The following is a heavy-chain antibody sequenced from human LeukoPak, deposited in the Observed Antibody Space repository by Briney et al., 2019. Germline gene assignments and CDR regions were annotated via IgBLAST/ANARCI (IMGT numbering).Heavy chain of an antibody. V-gene: IGHV3-33*01. Sequence: GGSLRLSCAGSGFTFGGYGMHWFRQTPGKGLEWVAVIACDGSRAFYADSVKGRFTISRDNSKNTMSVQMDDLRAEDTAVYYCTRYNNDHFDYWGQGTLVTVSS. J-gene: IGHJ4*02. D-gene: IGHD1-14*01. CDR1: GFTFGGYG. CDR3: TRYNNDHFDY. CDR2: IACDGSRA.